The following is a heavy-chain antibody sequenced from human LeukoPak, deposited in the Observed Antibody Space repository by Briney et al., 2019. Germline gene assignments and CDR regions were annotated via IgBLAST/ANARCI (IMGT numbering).Heavy chain of an antibody. CDR3: ARYGSKLRGRPRPRTYYFDY. Sequence: SETLSLTCTVSGGSISSGDYYWSWIRQPPGKGLEWIGEINHSGSTNYNPCLKSRVTISVDTSKNQFSLKLSSVTAADTAVYYCARYGSKLRGRPRPRTYYFDYWGQGTLVTVSS. J-gene: IGHJ4*02. D-gene: IGHD3-10*01. CDR2: INHSGST. CDR1: GGSISSGDYY. V-gene: IGHV4-39*07.